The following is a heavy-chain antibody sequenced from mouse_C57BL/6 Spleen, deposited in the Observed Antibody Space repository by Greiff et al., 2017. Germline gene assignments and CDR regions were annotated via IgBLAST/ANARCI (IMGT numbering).Heavy chain of an antibody. J-gene: IGHJ4*01. V-gene: IGHV5-4*01. CDR2: ISDGGSYT. CDR3: AREGEGYAMDD. Sequence: EVMLVESGGGLVKPGGSLKLSCAASGFTFSSYAMSWVRQTPDKRLEWVATISDGGSYTYYPANVKGRFTISRDNAKNNLYLQMSHLKSEDTAMYYCAREGEGYAMDDWGQGTSVTVSS. CDR1: GFTFSSYA.